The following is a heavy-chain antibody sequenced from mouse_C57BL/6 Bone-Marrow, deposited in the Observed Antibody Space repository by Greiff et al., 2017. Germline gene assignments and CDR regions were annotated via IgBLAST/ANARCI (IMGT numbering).Heavy chain of an antibody. CDR1: GFNIKDDY. D-gene: IGHD4-1*01. CDR3: TTATLGAMDY. J-gene: IGHJ4*01. V-gene: IGHV14-4*01. Sequence: VQLQQSGAELVRPGASVKLSCTASGFNIKDDYMHWVKQRPEQGLEWIGWIDPENGDTEYASKFQGKATITADPSSNPAYLQLSSLTSEDTAVYYCTTATLGAMDYWGQGTSVTVSS. CDR2: IDPENGDT.